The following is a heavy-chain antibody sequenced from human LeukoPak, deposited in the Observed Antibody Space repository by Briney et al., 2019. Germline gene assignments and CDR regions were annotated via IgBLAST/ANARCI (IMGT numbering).Heavy chain of an antibody. V-gene: IGHV3-15*07. J-gene: IGHJ4*02. CDR1: GFTFSNVW. D-gene: IGHD5-18*01. Sequence: GGSLRLSCAASGFTFSNVWMNWVRQAPGKGLEWVGRIKSKTDGGTTDYAAPVKGRFTISRDDSKNTLYLQMNSLKTEDTAVYYCTTARRGYSYGLSSYWGQGTLVTVSS. CDR2: IKSKTDGGTT. CDR3: TTARRGYSYGLSSY.